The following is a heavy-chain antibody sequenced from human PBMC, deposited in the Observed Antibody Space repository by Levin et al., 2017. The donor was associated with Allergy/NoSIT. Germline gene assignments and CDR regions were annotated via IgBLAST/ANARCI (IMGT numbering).Heavy chain of an antibody. V-gene: IGHV3-30*18. CDR2: ISYDGRDK. CDR3: AEDWEWLRPTEGDLDL. D-gene: IGHD6-19*01. Sequence: PGGSLRLSCAASGFTFTNYGMHWVRQAPGKGLEWLALISYDGRDKFYADSVKGRFTISRDNSRDTVSLQVNSLRPEDTAVYYCAEDWEWLRPTEGDLDLWGQGILVSVSS. CDR1: GFTFTNYG. J-gene: IGHJ5*02.